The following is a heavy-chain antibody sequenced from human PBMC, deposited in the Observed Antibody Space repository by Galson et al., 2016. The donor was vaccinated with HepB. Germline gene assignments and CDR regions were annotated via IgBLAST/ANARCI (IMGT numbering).Heavy chain of an antibody. Sequence: SLRLSCAASGFTLSTYAMSWVRQAPRKGLEWVSTIRGNGGSTSYADSVKGRFTISRDSSKNTVYLQMNSLRAGDTAVYYCAKGGMLIPRFDYWGQGTLVTVSS. D-gene: IGHD3-16*01. CDR2: IRGNGGST. CDR3: AKGGMLIPRFDY. V-gene: IGHV3-23*01. J-gene: IGHJ4*02. CDR1: GFTLSTYA.